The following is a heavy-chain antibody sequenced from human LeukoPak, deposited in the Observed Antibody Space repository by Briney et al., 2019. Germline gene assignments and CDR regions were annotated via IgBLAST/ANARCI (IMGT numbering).Heavy chain of an antibody. CDR3: AREILGGFNPGAY. Sequence: SETLSLTCTVSLDSTTSNFWSWVRQPPGKGLEGIGEIHRSGSPNYNPSLQSRVTISIDRSRNQTALELSSVTAADTAVYYCAREILGGFNPGAYWGQGTLVTVSS. J-gene: IGHJ4*02. CDR2: IHRSGSP. D-gene: IGHD1-14*01. CDR1: LDSTTSNF. V-gene: IGHV4-4*02.